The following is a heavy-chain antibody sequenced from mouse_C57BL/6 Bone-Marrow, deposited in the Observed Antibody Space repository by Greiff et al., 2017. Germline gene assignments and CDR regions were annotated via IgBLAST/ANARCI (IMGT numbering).Heavy chain of an antibody. Sequence: QVQLQQPGAELVKPGASVKLSCKASGYTFTSYWMQWVKQRPGQGLEWIGEIDPSDSYTNYNQKFKGKATLTVDTSSSTAYMQLSSLTSEDSAVYYCARAGTTVFDYWGQGTTLTVSS. V-gene: IGHV1-50*01. CDR1: GYTFTSYW. D-gene: IGHD1-1*01. CDR3: ARAGTTVFDY. J-gene: IGHJ2*01. CDR2: IDPSDSYT.